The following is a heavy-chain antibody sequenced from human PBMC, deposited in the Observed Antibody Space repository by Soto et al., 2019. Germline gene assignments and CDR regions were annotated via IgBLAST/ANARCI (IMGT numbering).Heavy chain of an antibody. CDR1: GGSFSGYY. CDR3: ARHVYGSGSYYFHYYYYGMDV. J-gene: IGHJ6*02. Sequence: SETLSLTCAVYGGSFSGYYWSWIRQPPGKGLEWIGSIYYSGSTYYNPSLKSRVTISVDTSKNQFSLKLSSVTAADTAVYYCARHVYGSGSYYFHYYYYGMDVWGQGTTVTVSS. V-gene: IGHV4-34*01. CDR2: IYYSGST. D-gene: IGHD3-10*01.